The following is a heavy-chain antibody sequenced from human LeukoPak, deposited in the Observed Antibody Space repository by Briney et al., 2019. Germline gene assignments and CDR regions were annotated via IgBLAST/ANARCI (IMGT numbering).Heavy chain of an antibody. J-gene: IGHJ4*02. CDR3: ARDRGLAAAGTGFDY. Sequence: ASVKVSCKASGYTFTSYGISWVRQAPGQGLEWMGWISAYNGNTNYAQKLQGRVTMTTDTSTSTAYMELRSLRSDDTAVYYCARDRGLAAAGTGFDYWGQGTLVTVSS. D-gene: IGHD6-13*01. CDR1: GYTFTSYG. V-gene: IGHV1-18*01. CDR2: ISAYNGNT.